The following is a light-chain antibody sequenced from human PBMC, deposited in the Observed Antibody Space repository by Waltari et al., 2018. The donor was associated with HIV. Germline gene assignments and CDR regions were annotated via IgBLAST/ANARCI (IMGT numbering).Light chain of an antibody. Sequence: DIVMTQSPDSLIVSVGERATINCSASRSLLHRSNNKNYLAWFQVKTGQPPKVVIYWPSVRDSGVPDRFSGGGSATDFTLAINDVQAEDVALYYCQQYFSLPPTFGQGT. V-gene: IGKV4-1*01. CDR1: RSLLHRSNNKNY. CDR2: WPS. CDR3: QQYFSLPPT. J-gene: IGKJ2*01.